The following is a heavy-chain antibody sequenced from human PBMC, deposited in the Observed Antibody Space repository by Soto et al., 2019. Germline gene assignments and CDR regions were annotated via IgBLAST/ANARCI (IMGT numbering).Heavy chain of an antibody. CDR1: GFTFSSYW. J-gene: IGHJ6*02. Sequence: PGGSLRLSCAASGFTFSSYWMHWVRQAPGKGLVWVSRINSDGSSTSYADSVKGRFTISRDNAKNTLYLQMSSLRAEDTAVYYCARGEDDFWSGYYYGMDVWGQGTTVTAP. D-gene: IGHD3-3*01. V-gene: IGHV3-74*01. CDR2: INSDGSST. CDR3: ARGEDDFWSGYYYGMDV.